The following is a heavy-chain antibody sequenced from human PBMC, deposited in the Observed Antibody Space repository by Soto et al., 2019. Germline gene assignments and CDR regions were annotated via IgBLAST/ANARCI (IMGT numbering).Heavy chain of an antibody. Sequence: PSETLSLTCSVSGAALNSGNYYWSWIRQVPGKGLEWIGHIYVTGAVDYNPSLRDRITISQDTSERQFSLNLRLVTAADTAVYYCARLRIATNPYKWFGPWGQGTLVTVSS. CDR2: IYVTGAV. D-gene: IGHD2-21*01. J-gene: IGHJ5*02. V-gene: IGHV4-31*03. CDR1: GAALNSGNYY. CDR3: ARLRIATNPYKWFGP.